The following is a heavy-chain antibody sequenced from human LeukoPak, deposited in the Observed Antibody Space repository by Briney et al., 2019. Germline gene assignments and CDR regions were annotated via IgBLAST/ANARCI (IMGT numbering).Heavy chain of an antibody. D-gene: IGHD3-16*01. CDR3: IRDLFDDYSLDY. CDR2: INSDSSLM. Sequence: GGSLRLSCAAYGFTFSSYSMNWVRQAPGKGLEWVSSINSDSSLMYYAESVKGRFTISRDNARNSLYLQMSSLRVEDTAVYYCIRDLFDDYSLDYWGQGALVIVSS. V-gene: IGHV3-21*01. J-gene: IGHJ4*02. CDR1: GFTFSSYS.